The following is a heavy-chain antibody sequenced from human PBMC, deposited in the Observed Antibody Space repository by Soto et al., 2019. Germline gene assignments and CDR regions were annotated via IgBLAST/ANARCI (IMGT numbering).Heavy chain of an antibody. D-gene: IGHD6-19*01. CDR1: GFTFSSYS. Sequence: GGSLRLSCGASGFTFSSYSMNWVRQAPGKGLEWVSSISSSSSYIYYADSVKGRFTISRDNAKNSLYLQMNSLRAEDTAVYYCARAAYSSGPFDYWGQGTLVTVSS. CDR2: ISSSSSYI. J-gene: IGHJ4*02. CDR3: ARAAYSSGPFDY. V-gene: IGHV3-21*01.